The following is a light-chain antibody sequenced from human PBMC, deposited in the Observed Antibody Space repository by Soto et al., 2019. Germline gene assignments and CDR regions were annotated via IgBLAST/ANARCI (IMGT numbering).Light chain of an antibody. CDR2: GAS. CDR1: QSVNSN. V-gene: IGKV3-11*01. Sequence: ETVMTQSRATLSVSPGERATLSCWDSQSVNSNLAWYQQKLGQAPRVLIYGASTRATGIPARFSGSGSGTDFTLTISSLEPEDFAVYYCQQRSNWLITFGQGTRLEIK. J-gene: IGKJ5*01. CDR3: QQRSNWLIT.